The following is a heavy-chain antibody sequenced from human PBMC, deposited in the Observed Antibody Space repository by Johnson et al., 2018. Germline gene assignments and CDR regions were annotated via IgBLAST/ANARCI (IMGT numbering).Heavy chain of an antibody. J-gene: IGHJ1*01. Sequence: QVQLQESGGGVVQPGRSLRLSCAASGFTFSSYAMHWVRQAPGKGLEWVAVISYDGRNKYYADSVKGRFTISRDNSKNTLYLQMNSLRAKDTAVYYCARDHSGSYYEYFQHWGQGTLVTGSS. V-gene: IGHV3-30-3*01. CDR3: ARDHSGSYYEYFQH. CDR1: GFTFSSYA. CDR2: ISYDGRNK. D-gene: IGHD1-26*01.